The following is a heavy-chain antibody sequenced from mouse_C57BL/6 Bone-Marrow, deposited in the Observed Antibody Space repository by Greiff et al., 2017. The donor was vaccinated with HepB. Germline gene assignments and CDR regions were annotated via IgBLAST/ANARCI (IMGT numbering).Heavy chain of an antibody. Sequence: EVQGKQEGKGRGKKGEEVKREGKEEGERLKEEERKRGKQSHGKSLEWIGVIKPYNGGTSYNQKFKGKATLTVDKSSSTAYMELNSLTSEDSAVYYCAGRGPAQATSFAYWGQGTLVTVSA. V-gene: IGHV1-19*01. J-gene: IGHJ3*01. CDR2: IKPYNGGT. CDR1: GERLKEEE. D-gene: IGHD3-2*02. CDR3: AGRGPAQATSFAY.